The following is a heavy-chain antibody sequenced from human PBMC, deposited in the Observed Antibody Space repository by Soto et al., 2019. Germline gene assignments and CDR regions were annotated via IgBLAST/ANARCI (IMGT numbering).Heavy chain of an antibody. J-gene: IGHJ6*03. D-gene: IGHD2-2*01. CDR3: ARTKPIVVVPAATGYYYYYMDV. V-gene: IGHV2-70*11. CDR1: GFSLSTSGMC. Sequence: SGPTLVNPTQTLTLTCTFSGFSLSTSGMCVSWIRQPPGKALEWLARIDWDDDKYYSTSLKTRLTISKDTSKNQVVLTMTNMDPVDTATYYCARTKPIVVVPAATGYYYYYMDVWGKGTTVTVS. CDR2: IDWDDDK.